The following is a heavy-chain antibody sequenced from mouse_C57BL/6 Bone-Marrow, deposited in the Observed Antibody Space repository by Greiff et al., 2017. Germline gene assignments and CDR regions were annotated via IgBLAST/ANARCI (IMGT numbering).Heavy chain of an antibody. D-gene: IGHD3-1*01. V-gene: IGHV1-61*01. CDR2: IYPSDSET. J-gene: IGHJ2*01. CDR1: GYTFTSYW. CDR3: ARGANGDY. Sequence: VQLQQPGAELVRPGSSVKLSCKASGYTFTSYWMDWVKQRPGQGLEWIGNIYPSDSETHYNQKFKDKATLTVDKSSSTAYMQLSSLTSEDSAVYYCARGANGDYWGQGTTLTVSS.